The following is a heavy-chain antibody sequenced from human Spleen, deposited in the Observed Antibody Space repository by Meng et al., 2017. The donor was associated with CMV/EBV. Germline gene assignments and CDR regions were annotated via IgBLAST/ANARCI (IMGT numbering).Heavy chain of an antibody. J-gene: IGHJ4*02. V-gene: IGHV3-21*01. CDR2: ISSSSYI. CDR1: GFTFSSYE. D-gene: IGHD3-9*01. Sequence: GGSLRLSCAASGFTFSSYEMNWVRQAPGKGLEWVSSISSSSYIFYADSVEGRFTISRDNSKNTLYLQMSSLRAEDTAVYYCAKDLNDDILTGYYGYWGQGTRVTVSS. CDR3: AKDLNDDILTGYYGY.